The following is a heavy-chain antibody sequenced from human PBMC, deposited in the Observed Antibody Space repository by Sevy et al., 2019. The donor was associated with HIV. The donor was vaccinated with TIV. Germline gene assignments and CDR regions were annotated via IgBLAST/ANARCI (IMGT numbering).Heavy chain of an antibody. CDR2: VSWHSANI. D-gene: IGHD6-19*01. CDR1: GFTFDDYA. J-gene: IGHJ4*02. V-gene: IGHV3-9*01. Sequence: GGSLRLSCAASGFTFDDYAMRWVRQAPEKGLEWVSGVSWHSANIRYADSVKGRFTISRDNAKNSLYLQMNSLRAEDTALYYCAKAENRPYSSGWYDYWGQGTLVTVSS. CDR3: AKAENRPYSSGWYDY.